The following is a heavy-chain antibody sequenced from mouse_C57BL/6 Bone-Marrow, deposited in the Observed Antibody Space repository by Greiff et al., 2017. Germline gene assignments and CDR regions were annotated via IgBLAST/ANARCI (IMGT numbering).Heavy chain of an antibody. D-gene: IGHD1-1*01. Sequence: VQLQQSGPELVKPGASVTLSCKASGYTFTSYDINWVKQRPGQGLEWIGWIYPRDGSTKYNEKFKGKATLTVDTSSSTAYMELHSLTSEDSSVYFCARCYYGSSYSYYFDYWGQGTTLTVSS. V-gene: IGHV1-85*01. CDR2: IYPRDGST. CDR1: GYTFTSYD. J-gene: IGHJ2*01. CDR3: ARCYYGSSYSYYFDY.